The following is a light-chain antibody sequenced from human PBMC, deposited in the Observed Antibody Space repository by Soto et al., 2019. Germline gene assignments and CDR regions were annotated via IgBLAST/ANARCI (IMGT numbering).Light chain of an antibody. CDR3: QQYNNWPGT. Sequence: EIVMTQSPATLSVSPGERATVSCRASQSVSSNLAWYQQKPGQAPRLLIYGASTRATGIPARFGGSGSGTEFTLTISSLQSEDFAVYYCQQYNNWPGTFGQGTQVDIK. V-gene: IGKV3-15*01. CDR1: QSVSSN. CDR2: GAS. J-gene: IGKJ1*01.